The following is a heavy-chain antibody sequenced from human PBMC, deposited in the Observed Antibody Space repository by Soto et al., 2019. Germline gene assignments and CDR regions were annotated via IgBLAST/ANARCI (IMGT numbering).Heavy chain of an antibody. CDR1: GGTLSNYA. CDR3: ARVRPTDYVGNYSHGMDV. V-gene: IGHV1-69*01. J-gene: IGHJ6*02. D-gene: IGHD4-17*01. Sequence: QVQLVQSGAEVKKPGSSVKVSCKASGGTLSNYAFTWVRQAPGQGLEWMGGIIPTFNTANYAQKFQGRVTITADESTSTAYMEVNSLRSEDTAVYYCARVRPTDYVGNYSHGMDVWGQGPTVTVSS. CDR2: IIPTFNTA.